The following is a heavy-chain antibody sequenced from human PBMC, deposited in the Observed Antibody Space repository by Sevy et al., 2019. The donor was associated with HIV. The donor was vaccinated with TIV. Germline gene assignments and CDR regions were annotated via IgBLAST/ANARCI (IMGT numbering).Heavy chain of an antibody. J-gene: IGHJ6*02. V-gene: IGHV3-53*01. D-gene: IGHD4-4*01. CDR1: GLAVSDNC. CDR3: ARDRVVHNDYIFVAYYYGMDV. Sequence: GGSLRLSCAVSGLAVSDNCMSWVRQSPGKGLEWVSVIFSGGRTSYADPVKGRFTVSSDGSKNTLYLQMDNLRADDTSIYYCARDRVVHNDYIFVAYYYGMDVWGQGTTVTVSS. CDR2: IFSGGRT.